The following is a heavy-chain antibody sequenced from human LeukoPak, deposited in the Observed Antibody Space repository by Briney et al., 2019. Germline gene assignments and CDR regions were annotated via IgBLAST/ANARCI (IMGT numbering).Heavy chain of an antibody. V-gene: IGHV3-20*04. CDR3: ARRPQTGYYMDV. CDR2: INWNGGST. J-gene: IGHJ6*03. CDR1: GFAFDDYG. Sequence: PGGSLRLSCAASGFAFDDYGMSWVRQAPGKGLEWVSGINWNGGSTGYADSVKGRFTISRDNAKNSLYLQMNSLRAEDTALYYCARRPQTGYYMDVWGKGTTVTVSS.